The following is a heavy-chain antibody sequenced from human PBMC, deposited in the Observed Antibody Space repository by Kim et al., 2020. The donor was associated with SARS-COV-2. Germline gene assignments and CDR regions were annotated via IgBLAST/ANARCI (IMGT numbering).Heavy chain of an antibody. CDR1: GYSFTSYW. CDR3: ACRDIYSPYYFYY. CDR2: IDPSDSYT. D-gene: IGHD3-9*01. J-gene: IGHJ4*02. V-gene: IGHV5-10-1*01. Sequence: GESLKISCKGSGYSFTSYWISWVRQMPGKGLEWMGRIDPSDSYTNYSPSFQGHVTISADKSISTAYLQWSSLKASDNAMYYCACRDIYSPYYFYYWGQGTQVTVSS.